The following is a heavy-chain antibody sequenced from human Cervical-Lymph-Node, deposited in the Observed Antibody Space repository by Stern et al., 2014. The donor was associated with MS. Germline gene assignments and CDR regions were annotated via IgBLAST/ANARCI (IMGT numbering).Heavy chain of an antibody. Sequence: QLVQSGTEVKKPGSSVKVSCKASGGTFSNYAISWVRQAPGQGLEWMGRISPSFGTTNYAQKFQGRVTITADESTSTAYMELSSLRSEDTAVYYCATHVGLSSGWYRYWGQGTLVTVSS. CDR2: ISPSFGTT. D-gene: IGHD6-19*01. J-gene: IGHJ4*02. CDR1: GGTFSNYA. CDR3: ATHVGLSSGWYRY. V-gene: IGHV1-69*01.